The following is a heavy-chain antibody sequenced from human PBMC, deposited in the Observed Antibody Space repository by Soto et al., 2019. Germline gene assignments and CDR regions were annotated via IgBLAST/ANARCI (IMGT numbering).Heavy chain of an antibody. J-gene: IGHJ6*03. D-gene: IGHD4-17*01. Sequence: EVQLVESGGGLVQPGGSLRLSCAASGFTFSSYAMHWVRQAPGKGLEYVSAISSNGGSTYYANSVKGRFTISRDNSKNTLYLQMGSLRAEDMAVYYCARAVSRNQMTTGANMDVWGIGTTVTVSS. CDR3: ARAVSRNQMTTGANMDV. V-gene: IGHV3-64*01. CDR2: ISSNGGST. CDR1: GFTFSSYA.